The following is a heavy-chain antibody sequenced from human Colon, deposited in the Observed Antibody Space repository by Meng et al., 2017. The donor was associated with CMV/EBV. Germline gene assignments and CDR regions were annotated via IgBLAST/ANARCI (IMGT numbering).Heavy chain of an antibody. V-gene: IGHV3-23*01. CDR1: GFTFSTEA. D-gene: IGHD2-15*01. CDR3: ARDRVAGFYYGMDV. CDR2: ITNGGAT. J-gene: IGHJ6*02. Sequence: GGSLRLSCAASGFTFSTEAMNWGRQAPGKGLEWVSGITNGGATYYADSVKGRFTISRDNSKNTVYLQMNGLRAEDTAVYYCARDRVAGFYYGMDVWGQGTTVTVSS.